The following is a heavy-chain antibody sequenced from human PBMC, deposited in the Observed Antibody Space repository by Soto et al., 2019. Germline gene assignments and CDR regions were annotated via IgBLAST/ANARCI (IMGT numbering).Heavy chain of an antibody. Sequence: PGESLKISCKGSGYRFSNFWIAWVRQMPGKGLEWMGSIYPGDSDTRFSPSFQGQVTISADRSISTAYLRWNSLKAADTAMYYCGRGPGGPVLLPFAMPLAYGGQGPLVPVS. V-gene: IGHV5-51*01. J-gene: IGHJ4*02. CDR2: IYPGDSDT. CDR1: GYRFSNFW. D-gene: IGHD2-2*01. CDR3: GRGPGGPVLLPFAMPLAY.